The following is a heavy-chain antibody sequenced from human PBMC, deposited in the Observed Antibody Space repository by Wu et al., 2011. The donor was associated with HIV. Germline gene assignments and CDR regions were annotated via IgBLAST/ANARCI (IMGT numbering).Heavy chain of an antibody. CDR1: GGTFSSYA. CDR3: ARDLAGGXLEGTGSLNWGWVWYFDY. J-gene: IGHJ4*02. D-gene: IGHD7-27*01. Sequence: QVQLVQSGAEVKKPGSSVKVSCKASGGTFSSYAISWVRQAPGQGLEWMGRIIPIFGTANYAQKFQGRVTITADESTSTAYMELSSLRSEDTAVYYCARDLAGGXLEGTGSLNWGWVWYFDYWGQGNPGHRLL. CDR2: IIPIFGTA. V-gene: IGHV1-69*15.